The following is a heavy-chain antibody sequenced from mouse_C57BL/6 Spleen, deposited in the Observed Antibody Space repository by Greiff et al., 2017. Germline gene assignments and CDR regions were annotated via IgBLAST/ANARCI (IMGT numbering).Heavy chain of an antibody. CDR3: AGRYYGSSYFDY. D-gene: IGHD1-1*01. CDR2: IYPSDSET. CDR1: GYTFTSYW. J-gene: IGHJ2*01. Sequence: QVQLQQPGAELVRPGSSVKLSCKASGYTFTSYWMHWVKQRPIQGLEWIGNIYPSDSETHYNQKFKDKATLTVDKSSSTAYMQLSSRPSEDSAVYYCAGRYYGSSYFDYWGQGTTLTVSS. V-gene: IGHV1-52*01.